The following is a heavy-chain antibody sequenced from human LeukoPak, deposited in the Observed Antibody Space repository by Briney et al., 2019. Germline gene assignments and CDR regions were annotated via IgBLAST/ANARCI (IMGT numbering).Heavy chain of an antibody. J-gene: IGHJ6*03. CDR2: IYTSGST. CDR1: DGSISSALYY. V-gene: IGHV4-61*02. CDR3: AGGSTSAYYYYMDV. Sequence: NASETLSLTCTVSDGSISSALYYWSWIRQPAGKGLEWIGRIYTSGSTNYNPSLKSRVTMSVDTSKNQFSLKLSSVTAADTAVYYCAGGSTSAYYYYMDVWGKGTTVTVSS. D-gene: IGHD2-2*01.